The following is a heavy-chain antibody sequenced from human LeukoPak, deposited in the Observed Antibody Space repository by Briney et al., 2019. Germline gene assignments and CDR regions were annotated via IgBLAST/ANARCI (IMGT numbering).Heavy chain of an antibody. CDR1: GGSFSSYY. V-gene: IGHV4-38-2*02. J-gene: IGHJ5*02. CDR2: IYHSGST. CDR3: ASQQQLVLLDWFDP. Sequence: SETLSLTCTVSGGSFSSYYWGWIRQPPGKGLEWIGSIYHSGSTDYNPSLKSRVTISVDTSKNQFSLKLRSVTAADTAVYFCASQQQLVLLDWFDPWGQGTLVTVSS. D-gene: IGHD1-1*01.